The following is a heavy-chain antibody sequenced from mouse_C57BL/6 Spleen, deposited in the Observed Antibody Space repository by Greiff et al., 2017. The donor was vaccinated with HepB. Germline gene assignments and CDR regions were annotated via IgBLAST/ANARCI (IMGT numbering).Heavy chain of an antibody. D-gene: IGHD2-4*01. Sequence: DVMLVESGEGLVKPGGSLKLSCAASGFTFSSYAMSWVRQTPEKRLEWVAYISSGGDYIYYADTVKGRFTISRDNARNTLYLQMSSLKSEDTAMYYCTRDGLYGITTNYYAMDYWGQGTSVTVSS. CDR2: ISSGGDYI. V-gene: IGHV5-9-1*02. CDR1: GFTFSSYA. CDR3: TRDGLYGITTNYYAMDY. J-gene: IGHJ4*01.